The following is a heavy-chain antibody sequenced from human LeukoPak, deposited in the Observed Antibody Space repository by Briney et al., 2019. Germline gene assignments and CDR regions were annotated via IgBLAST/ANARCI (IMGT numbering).Heavy chain of an antibody. CDR3: ARRTTYYDLWSGYPRYYFDY. CDR1: GGSFSGYY. Sequence: TLSLTCAVYGGSFSGYYWSWIRQPPGKGLEWIGEINHSGSTNYNPSLKSRVTISVDTSKNQFSLKLSSVTAADTAVYYCARRTTYYDLWSGYPRYYFDYWGQGTLVTVSS. CDR2: INHSGST. V-gene: IGHV4-34*01. J-gene: IGHJ4*02. D-gene: IGHD3-3*01.